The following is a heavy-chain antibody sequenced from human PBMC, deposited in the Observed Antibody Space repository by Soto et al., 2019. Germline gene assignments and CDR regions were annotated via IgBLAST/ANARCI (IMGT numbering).Heavy chain of an antibody. CDR3: ARGVRVGDRRIWYFDL. J-gene: IGHJ2*01. Sequence: QVQLLESGPGLVKPSQTLSLTCSVSGGSIRTRTNYWSWIRQHPVKGLEWIASTYDSVNTYFNPSPESRTTISVDTFDDRFSLKVNSVTAADTAVYYCARGVRVGDRRIWYFDLWGRGTLVTVSS. CDR2: TYDSVNT. D-gene: IGHD3-3*01. V-gene: IGHV4-31*03. CDR1: GGSIRTRTNY.